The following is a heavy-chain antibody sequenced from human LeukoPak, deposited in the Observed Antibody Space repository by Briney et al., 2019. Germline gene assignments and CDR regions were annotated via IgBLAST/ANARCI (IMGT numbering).Heavy chain of an antibody. CDR1: GGSISSYY. CDR2: IYYSGST. D-gene: IGHD1-26*01. Sequence: PSETLSLTCTVSGGSISSYYWSWIRQPPGKGLEWIGYIYYSGSTNYNPSLKSRVTISVDTSKNQFSLKLSSVTAADTAVYYCARERYSGSYSLYYFDYWGQGTLVTVSS. V-gene: IGHV4-59*01. CDR3: ARERYSGSYSLYYFDY. J-gene: IGHJ4*02.